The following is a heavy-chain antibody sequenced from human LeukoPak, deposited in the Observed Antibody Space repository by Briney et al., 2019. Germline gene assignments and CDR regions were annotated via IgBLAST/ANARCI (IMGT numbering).Heavy chain of an antibody. CDR1: GGTFSSYA. Sequence: SVKVSCKASGGTFSSYAISWVRQAPGQGLEWMGGIIPIFGTANYAQKFQGRVTITTDESTSTAYMELSSLRSEDTAVYYCARGRTGTGGWFDPWGQGTLVTVSS. J-gene: IGHJ5*02. V-gene: IGHV1-69*05. CDR3: ARGRTGTGGWFDP. D-gene: IGHD1-1*01. CDR2: IIPIFGTA.